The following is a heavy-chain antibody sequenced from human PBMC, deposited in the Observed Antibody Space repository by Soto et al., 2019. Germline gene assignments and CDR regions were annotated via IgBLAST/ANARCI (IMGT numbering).Heavy chain of an antibody. J-gene: IGHJ4*02. D-gene: IGHD3-10*01. Sequence: GGSLRLSCAASGFTFSSYGMHWVRQAPGKGLEWVAVIWYDGSNKYHADSVKGRFTISRDNSKNTLYLQMNSLRAEDTAVYYCARDLSGQYFDYWGQGTLVTVSS. V-gene: IGHV3-33*01. CDR3: ARDLSGQYFDY. CDR2: IWYDGSNK. CDR1: GFTFSSYG.